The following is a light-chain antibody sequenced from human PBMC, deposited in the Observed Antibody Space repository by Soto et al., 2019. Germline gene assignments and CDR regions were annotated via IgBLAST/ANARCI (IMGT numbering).Light chain of an antibody. Sequence: EIVLTHSPGTLSLSPWERATLSCRASQTVSRSALAWYQQKPGQAPRLLIYGASNRASGIPDRFSGSGSGTNFTLTISRLEPEDFEVYYCQQYSNSPFTFGGGTKVDIK. CDR2: GAS. CDR3: QQYSNSPFT. CDR1: QTVSRSA. V-gene: IGKV3-20*01. J-gene: IGKJ4*01.